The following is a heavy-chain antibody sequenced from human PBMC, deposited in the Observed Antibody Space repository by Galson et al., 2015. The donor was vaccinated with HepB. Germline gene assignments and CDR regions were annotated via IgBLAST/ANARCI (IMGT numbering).Heavy chain of an antibody. Sequence: SLRLSCAVSGFTGSTNYMSWVRQAPGKGLDWVSLIHGAGITRYAESVKGRFTISRDNSKNTMYLQMNSLRAEDTAVYYCTTGALFRGYHYMDGWGKGPRSPSP. CDR2: IHGAGIT. CDR1: GFTGSTNY. J-gene: IGHJ6*03. D-gene: IGHD3-10*01. CDR3: TTGALFRGYHYMDG. V-gene: IGHV3-53*01.